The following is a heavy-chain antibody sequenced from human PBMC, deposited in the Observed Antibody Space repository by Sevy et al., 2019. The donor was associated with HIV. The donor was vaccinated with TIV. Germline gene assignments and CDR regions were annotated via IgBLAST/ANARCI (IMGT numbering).Heavy chain of an antibody. J-gene: IGHJ4*02. CDR3: ARDLPHLLPWELSRGSDY. CDR2: ISHYEILK. V-gene: IGHV3-30*04. D-gene: IGHD1-26*01. CDR1: GFTLSSYA. Sequence: GGSLRLSCAASGFTLSSYAIHWVRQAPGRGLEWVAIISHYEILKEYTDAVKGRFTISRDNSKNTVYLQMNSLRAEDTAVYYCARDLPHLLPWELSRGSDYWGQGTLVTVSS.